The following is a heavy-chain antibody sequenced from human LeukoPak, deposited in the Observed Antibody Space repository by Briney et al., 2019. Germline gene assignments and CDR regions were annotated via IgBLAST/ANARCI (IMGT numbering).Heavy chain of an antibody. J-gene: IGHJ4*02. V-gene: IGHV4-30-4*08. D-gene: IGHD1/OR15-1a*01. CDR2: IYYSGST. CDR3: ARAGYNWNSHY. Sequence: PSETLSLTCTVSGGSISSGSYYWSWIRQPPGKGLEWIGYIYYSGSTYYNPSLKSRVTISVDTSKNQFSLKLSSVTAADTAVYYCARAGYNWNSHYWGQGTLVTVSS. CDR1: GGSISSGSYY.